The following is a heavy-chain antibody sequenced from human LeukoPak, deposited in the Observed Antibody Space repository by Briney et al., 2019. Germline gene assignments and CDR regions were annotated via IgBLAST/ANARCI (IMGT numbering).Heavy chain of an antibody. CDR1: GFTVSSNY. CDR2: IYSGGST. J-gene: IGHJ4*02. V-gene: IGHV3-53*01. Sequence: GGSLRLSCAVSGFTVSSNYMTWVRQAPGKGLDCASLIYSGGSTHYADSVKGRFTISRDTSKNTLYLQMNSLRAEDTAVYYCARYRRYCSGVTCYSGHDYWGQGTLVTVSS. CDR3: ARYRRYCSGVTCYSGHDY. D-gene: IGHD2-15*01.